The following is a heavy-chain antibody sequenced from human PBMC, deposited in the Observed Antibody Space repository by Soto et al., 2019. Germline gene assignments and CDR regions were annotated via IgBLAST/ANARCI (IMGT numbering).Heavy chain of an antibody. D-gene: IGHD3-3*01. CDR2: IKEDGSER. J-gene: IGHJ4*02. CDR3: ARDVGPVTIFGEALSGYFDF. CDR1: GFSFGNYW. Sequence: GGSLRLSCAVSGFSFGNYWMSWVRQAPGKGLEWLASIKEDGSERYYLDSVKGRFTISRDNAKDSLSLQMNSLRGEDTAFYYWARDVGPVTIFGEALSGYFDFWGQGTLVTVSS. V-gene: IGHV3-7*03.